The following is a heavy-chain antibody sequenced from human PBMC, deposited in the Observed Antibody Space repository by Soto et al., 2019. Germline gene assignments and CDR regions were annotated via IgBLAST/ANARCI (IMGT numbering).Heavy chain of an antibody. D-gene: IGHD3-3*01. CDR3: ARIRFLEWRHYFAY. CDR1: GFSLSNARMG. Sequence: QVTLKESGPVLVKPTETLTLTCTVSGFSLSNARMGVSWIRQPPGKALEWLAHIFSNDEKSYSTSLKSRLTTXKXTXTSQVVLTMTHMAPVDTATYYCARIRFLEWRHYFAYWGQGTLVTVSS. J-gene: IGHJ4*02. V-gene: IGHV2-26*01. CDR2: IFSNDEK.